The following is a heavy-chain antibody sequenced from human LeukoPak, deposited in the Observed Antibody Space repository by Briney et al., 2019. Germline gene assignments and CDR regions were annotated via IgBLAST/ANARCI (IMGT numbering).Heavy chain of an antibody. Sequence: GASVKVSCKASGYTFTSYGISWVRQAPGQGLEWMGWISAYNGNTNYAQKLQGRVTMTTDTSTSTAYMELRSLRSDDTAVYYCARDSNKYSGYDGNWFDPWGQGTLVTVSS. J-gene: IGHJ5*02. V-gene: IGHV1-18*01. CDR1: GYTFTSYG. CDR3: ARDSNKYSGYDGNWFDP. D-gene: IGHD5-12*01. CDR2: ISAYNGNT.